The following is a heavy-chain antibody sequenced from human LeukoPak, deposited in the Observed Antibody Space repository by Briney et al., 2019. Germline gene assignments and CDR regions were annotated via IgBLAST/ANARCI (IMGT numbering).Heavy chain of an antibody. J-gene: IGHJ6*03. Sequence: PSETLSLTCAVYGGSFSGYYWSWIRQPPGKGLEWIGEINHSGSNNYNPSLKSRVTISVDTSKNQFSLKLSSVTAADTAVYYCARTYDFWSGYYRRYYYYYMDVWGKGTTVTVSS. CDR3: ARTYDFWSGYYRRYYYYYMDV. CDR1: GGSFSGYY. V-gene: IGHV4-34*01. D-gene: IGHD3-3*01. CDR2: INHSGSN.